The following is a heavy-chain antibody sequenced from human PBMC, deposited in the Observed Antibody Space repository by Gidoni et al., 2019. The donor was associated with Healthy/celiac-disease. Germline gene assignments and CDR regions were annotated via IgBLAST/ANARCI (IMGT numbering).Heavy chain of an antibody. CDR3: ARGYYDILTGYLTYYYYYYMDV. CDR2: SNHSGRT. CDR1: SASVSGYY. J-gene: IGHJ6*03. D-gene: IGHD3-9*01. V-gene: IGHV4-34*01. Sequence: QVQLQQWGAGLLKPSETLSLTCAVYSASVSGYYWSWIRQPPGKGLEWIGESNHSGRTNYNPSLKSRVTISVDTSKNQFSLKLSSVTAADTAVYYCARGYYDILTGYLTYYYYYYMDVWGKGTTVTVSS.